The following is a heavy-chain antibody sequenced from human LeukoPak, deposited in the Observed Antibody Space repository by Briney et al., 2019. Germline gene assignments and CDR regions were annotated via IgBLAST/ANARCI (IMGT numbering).Heavy chain of an antibody. V-gene: IGHV3-21*01. CDR1: RFTFISYS. J-gene: IGHJ3*02. D-gene: IGHD4/OR15-4a*01. Sequence: GGCLRLSRAPSRFTFISYSMNWVGQAPGKGRDWLSSISSSRSYIYYADSVKGRSTISRDNAKNSLYLQMNSLRAEDTAVYYCARAAVRTNAFDIWGQGTMVTVSS. CDR2: ISSSRSYI. CDR3: ARAAVRTNAFDI.